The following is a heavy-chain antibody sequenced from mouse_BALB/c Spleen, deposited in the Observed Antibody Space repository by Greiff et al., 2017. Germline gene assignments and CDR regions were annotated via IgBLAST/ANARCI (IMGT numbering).Heavy chain of an antibody. CDR1: GFTFSSYG. CDR3: ARDPYGNWFAY. D-gene: IGHD2-10*02. V-gene: IGHV5-6-3*01. Sequence: EVKLVESGGGLVQPGGSLKLSCAASGFTFSSYGMSWVRQTPDKRLELVATINSNGGSTYYPDSVKGRFTISRDNAKNTLYLQMSSLKSEDTAMYYCARDPYGNWFAYWGQGTLVTVSA. CDR2: INSNGGST. J-gene: IGHJ3*01.